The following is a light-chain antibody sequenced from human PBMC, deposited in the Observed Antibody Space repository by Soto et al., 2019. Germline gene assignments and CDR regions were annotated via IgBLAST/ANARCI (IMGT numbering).Light chain of an antibody. Sequence: DIQMTQSPSTLSASVGDRVTITCRASQSISNWLAWYQQKPGKAPKTLIYDASSLKSGVPSRFSGSGSGTDFTLTINSLRPDDFATYYCQQYHSYPATFGHGTKVDIK. CDR3: QQYHSYPAT. CDR1: QSISNW. J-gene: IGKJ1*01. V-gene: IGKV1-5*01. CDR2: DAS.